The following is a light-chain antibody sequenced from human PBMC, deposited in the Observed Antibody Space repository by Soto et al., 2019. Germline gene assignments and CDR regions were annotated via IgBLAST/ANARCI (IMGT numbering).Light chain of an antibody. V-gene: IGLV2-8*01. CDR1: SIDIGYYDY. J-gene: IGLJ2*01. CDR2: DVT. CDR3: NSYSGNNALV. Sequence: QSALAQPPSASGSPGHSVTISCTGTSIDIGYYDYVSWYQQHPGKAPKLIIYDVTKRPSGVPDRFSGSKSGNTAPLTVSGLQAEDEADYYCNSYSGNNALVFGGGTKLTVL.